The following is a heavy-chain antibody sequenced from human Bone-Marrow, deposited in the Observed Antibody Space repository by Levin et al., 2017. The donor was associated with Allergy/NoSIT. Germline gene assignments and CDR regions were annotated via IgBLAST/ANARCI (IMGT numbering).Heavy chain of an antibody. CDR3: ARGSYFGGLSFDC. D-gene: IGHD4-23*01. Sequence: GSLRLSCTVSGGSVSSGSYYWSWIRQPPGKGLEWIAYIYHSGSTKYNPSLKSRVTISPDTSRNQFSLRLTSLTAADTAVYYCARGSYFGGLSFDCWGKGTLVTVSS. V-gene: IGHV4-61*01. CDR1: GGSVSSGSYY. J-gene: IGHJ4*02. CDR2: IYHSGST.